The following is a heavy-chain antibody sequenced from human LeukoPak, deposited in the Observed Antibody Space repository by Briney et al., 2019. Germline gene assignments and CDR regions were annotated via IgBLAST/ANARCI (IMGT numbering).Heavy chain of an antibody. Sequence: GGSLRLSCAASGFTFSDYYMSWIRQAPGKGLEWVSYISSSGSTIYYADSVKGRFTISRDNAKNSLYLQVNSLRVEDTAVYYCVGYCSTTGCADDGYWGQGTLVTVSS. CDR1: GFTFSDYY. CDR3: VGYCSTTGCADDGY. V-gene: IGHV3-11*01. D-gene: IGHD2-2*01. J-gene: IGHJ4*02. CDR2: ISSSGSTI.